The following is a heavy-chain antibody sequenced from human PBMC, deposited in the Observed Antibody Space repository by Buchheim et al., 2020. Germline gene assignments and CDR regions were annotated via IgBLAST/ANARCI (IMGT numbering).Heavy chain of an antibody. CDR1: GGSISSYY. CDR2: IYYSGST. J-gene: IGHJ6*02. D-gene: IGHD6-13*01. Sequence: QVQLQESGPGLVKPSETLSLTCTVSGGSISSYYWSWIRQPPGKGLEWIGYIYYSGSTNYNPSLKSRVTISVDTSKNQFSLTLSSVTAADTAVYYCARVVAAAGRYGMDVWGQGTT. V-gene: IGHV4-59*01. CDR3: ARVVAAAGRYGMDV.